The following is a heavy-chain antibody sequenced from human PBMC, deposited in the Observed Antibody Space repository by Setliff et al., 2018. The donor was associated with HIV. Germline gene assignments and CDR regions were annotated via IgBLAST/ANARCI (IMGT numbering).Heavy chain of an antibody. CDR3: ARHSITLVVGVPERDDAFDI. Sequence: SETLSLTCTVSAGSIRSSTYYWAWIRQPPGKGLEWIGTIYYSGSTYYNPSLKSRATISLDMSKNQFSLRLSSVTAADTAVYYCARHSITLVVGVPERDDAFDIWGQGTMVTVSS. CDR1: AGSIRSSTYY. CDR2: IYYSGST. D-gene: IGHD3-22*01. V-gene: IGHV4-39*01. J-gene: IGHJ3*02.